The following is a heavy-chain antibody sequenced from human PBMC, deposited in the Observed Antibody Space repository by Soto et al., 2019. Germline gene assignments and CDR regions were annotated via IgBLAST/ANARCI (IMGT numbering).Heavy chain of an antibody. V-gene: IGHV1-8*01. Sequence: QVQLVQSGAEAKKPGASVKVSCKASGYTFTNHDINWVRQATGQGLEWMGWMNPNSGNVGYAQKFQGRVTMTRNTSISTAYMELSSLRSEDTAVYYCARGYSNYGYYGMDVWGQGTTVTVSS. CDR2: MNPNSGNV. D-gene: IGHD4-4*01. CDR3: ARGYSNYGYYGMDV. CDR1: GYTFTNHD. J-gene: IGHJ6*02.